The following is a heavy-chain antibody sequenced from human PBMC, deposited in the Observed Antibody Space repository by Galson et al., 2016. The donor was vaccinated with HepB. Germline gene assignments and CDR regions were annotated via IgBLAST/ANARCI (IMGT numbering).Heavy chain of an antibody. Sequence: SLRLSCAGSGFTFSRYNMNWCRQAPGKGLEWLADISISGSTVSYADSVNGRVTISRDNDKNSVYLQMDSLRDEDTAVYYCAREADFYDSTGYFPPFAYWGQGILVTVSS. CDR2: ISISGSTV. CDR3: AREADFYDSTGYFPPFAY. J-gene: IGHJ4*02. V-gene: IGHV3-48*03. CDR1: GFTFSRYN. D-gene: IGHD3-22*01.